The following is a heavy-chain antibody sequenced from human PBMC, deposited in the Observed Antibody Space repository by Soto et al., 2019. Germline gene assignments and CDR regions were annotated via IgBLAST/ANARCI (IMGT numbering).Heavy chain of an antibody. J-gene: IGHJ3*02. D-gene: IGHD3-16*01. CDR3: ARDPTKRTLSAFDI. CDR1: GFTFSSYS. V-gene: IGHV3-21*01. CDR2: ISSSSSYI. Sequence: EVQLVESGGGLVKPGGSLRLSCAAYGFTFSSYSMNWVRQAPGKGLEWVSSISSSSSYIYYADSVKGRFTISRDNAKNSLYLQMNSLRAEDTAVYYCARDPTKRTLSAFDIWGQGTMVTVSS.